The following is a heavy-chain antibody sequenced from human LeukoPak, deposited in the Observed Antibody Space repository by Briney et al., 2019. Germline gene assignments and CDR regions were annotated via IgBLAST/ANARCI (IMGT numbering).Heavy chain of an antibody. D-gene: IGHD6-13*01. V-gene: IGHV3-7*03. CDR3: ARGLYSSTTYYFDY. Sequence: GGSLRLSCAASGFTFSNYWMSWVRQAPGKGLERVANIKKDGSEKYYVDSVKGRFTISRDNAKNSMYLQMNSLRAEDTAVYYCARGLYSSTTYYFDYWGQGTLVTVSS. J-gene: IGHJ4*02. CDR2: IKKDGSEK. CDR1: GFTFSNYW.